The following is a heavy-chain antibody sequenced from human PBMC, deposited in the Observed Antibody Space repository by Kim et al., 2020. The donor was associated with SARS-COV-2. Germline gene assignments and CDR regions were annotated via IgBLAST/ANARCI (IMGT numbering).Heavy chain of an antibody. Sequence: KSRVTISVDTSKNQFSRNLSSVTAADTAVYYCARGKVVVAATTQNWFDPWGQGTLVTVSS. V-gene: IGHV4-34*01. CDR3: ARGKVVVAATTQNWFDP. J-gene: IGHJ5*02. D-gene: IGHD2-15*01.